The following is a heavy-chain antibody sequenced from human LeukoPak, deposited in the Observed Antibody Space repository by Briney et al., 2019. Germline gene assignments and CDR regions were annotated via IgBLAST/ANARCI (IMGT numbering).Heavy chain of an antibody. CDR3: ARDEFMTTVTTDRGTFDY. Sequence: ASVKVSCKASGYTFTSYAMHWVRQAPGQRPEWMGWINAGNGNTKYSQKFQGRVTITRDTSASTAYMELSSLRSEDTAVYYCARDEFMTTVTTDRGTFDYWGQGTLVTVSS. D-gene: IGHD4-17*01. J-gene: IGHJ4*02. V-gene: IGHV1-3*01. CDR1: GYTFTSYA. CDR2: INAGNGNT.